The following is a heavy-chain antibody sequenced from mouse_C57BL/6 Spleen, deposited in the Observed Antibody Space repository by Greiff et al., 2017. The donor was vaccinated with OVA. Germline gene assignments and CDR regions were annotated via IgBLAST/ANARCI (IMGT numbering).Heavy chain of an antibody. Sequence: QVQLQQSGAELVRPGTSVKVSCKASGYAFTNYLIEWVKQRPGQGLEWIGVINPGSGGTNYNEKFKGKATLTADKSSSTAYMQLSSLTSEDSAVYFCARDYYGSSRGDYFDYWGQGTTLTVSS. CDR1: GYAFTNYL. CDR3: ARDYYGSSRGDYFDY. J-gene: IGHJ2*01. CDR2: INPGSGGT. D-gene: IGHD1-1*01. V-gene: IGHV1-54*01.